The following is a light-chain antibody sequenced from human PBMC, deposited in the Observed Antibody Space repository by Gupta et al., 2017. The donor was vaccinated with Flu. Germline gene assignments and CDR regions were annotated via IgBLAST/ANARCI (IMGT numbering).Light chain of an antibody. CDR3: QQYGNLPLT. V-gene: IGKV1-33*01. CDR1: KDICNY. Sequence: GDRVTSTCQASKDICNYLNWYQQKPGKAPKLLIYDASNLETGVPSRFSGSRSGIDFTFNINSLQPDDIAIYYCQQYGNLPLTFGEGTKVEI. J-gene: IGKJ4*01. CDR2: DAS.